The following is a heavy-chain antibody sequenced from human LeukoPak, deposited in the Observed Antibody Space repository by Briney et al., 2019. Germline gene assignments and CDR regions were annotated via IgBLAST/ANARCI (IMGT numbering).Heavy chain of an antibody. CDR3: ARDSYGLHY. V-gene: IGHV3-30*03. Sequence: PGGSLRLSCAASGFTFSSYGMHWVRQAPGKGLEWVAVISYDGSNKYYADSVKGRFTISRDNSKNTLYLQMNSLRAEDTAVYYCARDSYGLHYWGQGTLVTVSS. CDR2: ISYDGSNK. CDR1: GFTFSSYG. J-gene: IGHJ4*02. D-gene: IGHD3-16*01.